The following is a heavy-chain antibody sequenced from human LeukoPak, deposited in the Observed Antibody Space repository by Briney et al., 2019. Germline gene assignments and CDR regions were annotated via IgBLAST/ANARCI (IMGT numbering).Heavy chain of an antibody. CDR3: ARATFGLRSTPTNHYFDY. V-gene: IGHV3-30*03. CDR2: ISYDGSNK. Sequence: GRSLRLSCAASGFTFSSYGMHWVRQAPGKGLEWVAVISYDGSNKYFADSVKGRFTISRDNAKNSLYLQMNSLRAEDTAVYYCARATFGLRSTPTNHYFDYWGQGTLVTVSS. CDR1: GFTFSSYG. J-gene: IGHJ4*02. D-gene: IGHD3-3*01.